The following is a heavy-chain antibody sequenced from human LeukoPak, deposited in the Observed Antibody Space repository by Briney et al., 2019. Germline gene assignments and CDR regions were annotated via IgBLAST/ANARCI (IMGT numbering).Heavy chain of an antibody. D-gene: IGHD1-14*01. J-gene: IGHJ6*03. CDR3: ARAGLGIENYYYYMDV. CDR1: GASISSDGFY. V-gene: IGHV4-31*03. Sequence: SQTLSLTRTVSGASISSDGFYWSWIRQLPGKGLEWIGYIYYTGFTYCKPSLKSRVTMSVDTSQNQFSLRMSSMTAPDTAVYYCARAGLGIENYYYYMDVWGKGTTVTVSS. CDR2: IYYTGFT.